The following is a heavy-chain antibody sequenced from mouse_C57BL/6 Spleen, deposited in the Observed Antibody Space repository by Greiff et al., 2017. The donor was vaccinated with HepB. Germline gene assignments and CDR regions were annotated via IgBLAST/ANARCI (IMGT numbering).Heavy chain of an antibody. Sequence: QVQLKESGAELARPGASVKLSCKASGYTFTSYGISWVKQRTGQGLEWIGEIYPRSGNTYYNEKFKGKATLTADKSSSTAYMELRSLTSEDSAVYFCARRGGLPPYFDYWGQGTTLTVSS. J-gene: IGHJ2*01. CDR1: GYTFTSYG. CDR2: IYPRSGNT. V-gene: IGHV1-81*01. D-gene: IGHD2-4*01. CDR3: ARRGGLPPYFDY.